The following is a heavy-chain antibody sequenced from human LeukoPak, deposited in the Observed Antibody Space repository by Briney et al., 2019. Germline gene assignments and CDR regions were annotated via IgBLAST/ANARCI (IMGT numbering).Heavy chain of an antibody. D-gene: IGHD6-19*01. Sequence: ASVKVSCNASGYTFSTYRIIWVRQAPGQGLEGMGWISVSNGNTNYEQNLQGRVTMTTDTSTSTAYMELRSLRSDDTALYYCARGSRGSSFDYWGQGTLVTVSS. V-gene: IGHV1-18*01. J-gene: IGHJ4*02. CDR1: GYTFSTYR. CDR2: ISVSNGNT. CDR3: ARGSRGSSFDY.